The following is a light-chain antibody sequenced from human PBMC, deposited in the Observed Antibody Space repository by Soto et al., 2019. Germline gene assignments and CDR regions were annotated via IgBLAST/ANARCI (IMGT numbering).Light chain of an antibody. CDR2: DAS. CDR1: QSISSW. J-gene: IGKJ4*01. CDR3: QQFNTYALT. Sequence: EIQMTQSPSTLSASVGDRVTITCRASQSISSWLAWYQQKPGKVPKLLIYDASKLESGVPSRFSGSGSGTEFTLTISSLQPDDFATYYCQQFNTYALTFGGGTKVDNK. V-gene: IGKV1-5*01.